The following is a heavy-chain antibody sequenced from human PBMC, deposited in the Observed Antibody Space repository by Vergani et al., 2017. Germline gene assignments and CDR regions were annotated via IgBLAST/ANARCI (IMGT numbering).Heavy chain of an antibody. D-gene: IGHD3-22*01. J-gene: IGHJ3*02. Sequence: QMQLQESGPGLVKASETLSLTCTVSGDSIISRSYYWGWIRQPPGKGLEWIGSIYNSGNGDSSSSLKSRVTISADTSKNQFSLRLTSVTAADTAVYYCAKSREYYDSSGRSAFDIWGQGTMVTVSS. CDR2: IYNSGNG. CDR1: GDSIISRSYY. CDR3: AKSREYYDSSGRSAFDI. V-gene: IGHV4-39*01.